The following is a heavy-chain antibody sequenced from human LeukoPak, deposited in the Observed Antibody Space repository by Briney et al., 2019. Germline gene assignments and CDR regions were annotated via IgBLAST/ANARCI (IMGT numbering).Heavy chain of an antibody. CDR1: GFTFGDYA. D-gene: IGHD4-11*01. CDR2: IKSKASGGKT. J-gene: IGHJ4*02. CDR3: TRGYSIDY. V-gene: IGHV3-49*04. Sequence: GRSVRLSCTAPGFTFGDYAMSWVRQAPGKGLEWVGFIKSKASGGKTEYTASVKGRFTISRDDSKSIAYLQMNSLITEDTAIYYCTRGYSIDYWGEGTRVTVSS.